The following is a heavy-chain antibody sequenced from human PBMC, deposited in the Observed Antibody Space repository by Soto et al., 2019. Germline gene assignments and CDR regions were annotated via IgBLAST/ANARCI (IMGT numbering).Heavy chain of an antibody. J-gene: IGHJ1*01. CDR2: IRSKANSYAT. D-gene: IGHD2-15*01. V-gene: IGHV3-73*01. CDR3: TPVVAATTEYFQH. CDR1: GFTFSGSA. Sequence: GGSLRLSCAASGFTFSGSAMHWVRQASGKGLEWVGRIRSKANSYATAYAASVKGRFTISRDDSKNTAYLQMNSLKTEDTAVYYCTPVVAATTEYFQHWGQGTLVTVSS.